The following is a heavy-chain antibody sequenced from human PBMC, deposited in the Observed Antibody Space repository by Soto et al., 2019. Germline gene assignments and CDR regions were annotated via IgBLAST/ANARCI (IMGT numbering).Heavy chain of an antibody. CDR2: IIPILGIA. CDR3: AMPAAGTTETEYFQH. V-gene: IGHV1-69*02. J-gene: IGHJ1*01. D-gene: IGHD4-17*01. CDR1: GGTFSSYT. Sequence: SVKVSCTASGGTFSSYTISWVRQAPGQGLEWMGRIIPILGIANYAQKFQGRVTITADKSTSTAYMELSSLRSEDTAVYYCAMPAAGTTETEYFQHWGQGTLVTVSS.